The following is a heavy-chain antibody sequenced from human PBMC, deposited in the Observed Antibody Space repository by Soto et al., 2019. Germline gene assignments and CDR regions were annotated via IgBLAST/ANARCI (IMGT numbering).Heavy chain of an antibody. V-gene: IGHV4-59*01. CDR3: ARSGYYYDGMDV. J-gene: IGHJ6*02. CDR2: IYYSGST. D-gene: IGHD3-22*01. Sequence: QVQLQESGPGLVKPSETLSLTCTVSGGSISSYYWSWIRQPPGKGLEWIGYIYYSGSTNYNPSLKSRVSISVDTSKHQSSLKLSYVTAADTAVYYCARSGYYYDGMDVWGQGTTVTVSS. CDR1: GGSISSYY.